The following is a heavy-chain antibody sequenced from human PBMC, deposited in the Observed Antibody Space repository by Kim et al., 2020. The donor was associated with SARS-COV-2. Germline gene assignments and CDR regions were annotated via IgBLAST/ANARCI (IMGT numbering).Heavy chain of an antibody. CDR1: GGSISTHSYY. D-gene: IGHD3-22*01. J-gene: IGHJ4*02. CDR3: ARDPSTFYYESSGYSTFDH. CDR2: IYFSGST. Sequence: SETLSLTCTVSGGSISTHSYYWGWIRQPPGKGLEWIGSIYFSGSTYYNPSLKSRVTISVDTSKNQFSLKLTSVTAADTAVYFCARDPSTFYYESSGYSTFDHWGQGTLVTVSS. V-gene: IGHV4-39*02.